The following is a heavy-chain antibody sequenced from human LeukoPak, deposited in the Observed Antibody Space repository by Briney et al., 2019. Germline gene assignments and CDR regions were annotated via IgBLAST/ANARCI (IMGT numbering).Heavy chain of an antibody. Sequence: GVSLRLSCAASGFTFSCYWMSWVRQAPGKGLEWVANIKQDGSEKYYVDSVKGRFTISRDNAKNSLYLQMNSLRAEDTAVYYCARVDSTTRRGWFDPWGQGTLVTVSS. J-gene: IGHJ5*02. CDR2: IKQDGSEK. CDR1: GFTFSCYW. D-gene: IGHD1-1*01. CDR3: ARVDSTTRRGWFDP. V-gene: IGHV3-7*01.